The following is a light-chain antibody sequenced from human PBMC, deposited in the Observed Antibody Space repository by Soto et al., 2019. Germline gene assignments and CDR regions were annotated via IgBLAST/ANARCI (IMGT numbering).Light chain of an antibody. CDR3: QQSYSTPPIT. J-gene: IGKJ5*01. Sequence: DIEMTQSPSSLSASVGDRVTITCRASQSISSYLNWYQQKPGKAPKLLIYAASSLQSGVPSRFSAGGSLTDFALTISMLQPEDFATYYCQQSYSTPPITFGQGTRLEIK. V-gene: IGKV1-39*01. CDR1: QSISSY. CDR2: AAS.